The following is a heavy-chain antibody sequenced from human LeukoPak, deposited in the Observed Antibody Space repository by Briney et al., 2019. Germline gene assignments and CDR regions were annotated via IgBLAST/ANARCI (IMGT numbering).Heavy chain of an antibody. Sequence: ASVKVSCKASGYTFTTCDFNWVRQATGQGLEWIGWMNPNSGNTGYAQKLQGRVTMTRNTSISTAYMELSSLRSEDTAVYYCARGPSGDVDGKELDYWGQGTLVTVSS. V-gene: IGHV1-8*01. CDR1: GYTFTTCD. D-gene: IGHD3-10*01. CDR3: ARGPSGDVDGKELDY. J-gene: IGHJ4*02. CDR2: MNPNSGNT.